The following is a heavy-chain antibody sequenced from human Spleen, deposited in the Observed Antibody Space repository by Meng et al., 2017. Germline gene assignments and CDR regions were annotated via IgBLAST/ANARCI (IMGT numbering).Heavy chain of an antibody. V-gene: IGHV3-23*05. CDR2: INNDGDNR. CDR3: ANDAGCTTGTMFDR. D-gene: IGHD4-17*01. Sequence: GESLKISCVASGFTFSSCGMAWVRQAPGKGLEWVSTINNDGDNRHYADSVKGRFIISRDNSKDTFYLQMNSLRAEDTAVYYCANDAGCTTGTMFDRWGQGTLVTV. J-gene: IGHJ5*02. CDR1: GFTFSSCG.